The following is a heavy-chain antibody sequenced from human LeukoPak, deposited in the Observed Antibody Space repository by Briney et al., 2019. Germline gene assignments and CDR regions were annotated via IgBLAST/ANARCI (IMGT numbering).Heavy chain of an antibody. CDR1: GFTFDDYG. CDR3: ARELGCSGGSCYSPYFDY. CDR2: INWNGGST. J-gene: IGHJ4*02. V-gene: IGHV3-20*04. Sequence: GGSLRLSCAASGFTFDDYGMSWVRQAPGKGLEWVSGINWNGGSTGYADSVKGRFTISRDKAKNSLYLQMNSLRAEDTALYYCARELGCSGGSCYSPYFDYWGQGTLVTVSS. D-gene: IGHD2-15*01.